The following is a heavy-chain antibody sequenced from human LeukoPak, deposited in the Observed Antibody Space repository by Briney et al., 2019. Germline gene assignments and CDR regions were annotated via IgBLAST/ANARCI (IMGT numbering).Heavy chain of an antibody. J-gene: IGHJ4*02. CDR2: VNPTSGGT. D-gene: IGHD3-22*01. V-gene: IGHV1-2*02. CDR3: ARVYYYYDSSGILTLYFDY. CDR1: GYTFTNYY. Sequence: ASVKVSCKASGYTFTNYYMHWVRQAPGQGLEWMGCVNPTSGGTNYAQKFQGRVTMTRDTSISTAYMELSRLRSDNTAVYYCARVYYYYDSSGILTLYFDYWGQGTLVTVSS.